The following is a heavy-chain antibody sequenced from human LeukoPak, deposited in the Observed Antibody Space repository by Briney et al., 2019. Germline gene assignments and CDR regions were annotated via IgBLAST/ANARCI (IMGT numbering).Heavy chain of an antibody. CDR2: ISGYGVTT. D-gene: IGHD3-22*01. J-gene: IGHJ1*01. CDR1: GFTFSSYG. Sequence: GGSLRLSCAASGFTFSSYGMHWVRQAPGKGLEWVSTISGYGVTTYYADSVKGRFTISRDNSKNMVYLQMNSLRVEDTAVYYCAKGWDFSDSSGYTWGQGTLVTVSS. V-gene: IGHV3-23*01. CDR3: AKGWDFSDSSGYT.